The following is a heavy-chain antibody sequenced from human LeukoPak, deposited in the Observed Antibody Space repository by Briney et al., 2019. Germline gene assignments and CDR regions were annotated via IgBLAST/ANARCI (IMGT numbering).Heavy chain of an antibody. CDR2: ISGSGGST. D-gene: IGHD3-22*01. J-gene: IGHJ4*02. V-gene: IGHV3-23*01. CDR1: GFTFSSYA. Sequence: SGGSLRLSYAASGFTFSSYAMSWVRQAPGKGLEWVSAISGSGGSTYYADSVKGRFTISRDNSKNTPYLQMNSLRAEDTAVYYCATEVTYYYDSSGYYDYWGQGTLVTVSS. CDR3: ATEVTYYYDSSGYYDY.